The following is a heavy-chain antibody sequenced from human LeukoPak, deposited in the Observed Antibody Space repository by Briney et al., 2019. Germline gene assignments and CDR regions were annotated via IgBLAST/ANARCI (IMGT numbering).Heavy chain of an antibody. V-gene: IGHV4-61*02. D-gene: IGHD6-13*01. CDR2: IYTSGST. CDR1: GGSISSGSYY. Sequence: PSETLSLTCTVSGGSISSGSYYWSWIRQPAGKGLEWIGRIYTSGSTNYNPSLKSRVTISVDTSKNQFSLKLSSVTAADTAVYYCARGGLSSSWIFDYWGQGTLVTVSS. CDR3: ARGGLSSSWIFDY. J-gene: IGHJ4*02.